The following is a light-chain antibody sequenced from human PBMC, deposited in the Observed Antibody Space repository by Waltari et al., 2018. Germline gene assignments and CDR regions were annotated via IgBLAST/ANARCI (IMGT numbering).Light chain of an antibody. Sequence: EVVMTQSPAALSVSPGERVTLSCKASQNIDNNLAWDQQKPGQSPRLLIYGASTRATGVPARFSGSGSGTEFTLTISSLQSEDCAVFYCQQYNRWPPLTFGGGTKVEIK. CDR2: GAS. CDR3: QQYNRWPPLT. V-gene: IGKV3-15*01. CDR1: QNIDNN. J-gene: IGKJ4*01.